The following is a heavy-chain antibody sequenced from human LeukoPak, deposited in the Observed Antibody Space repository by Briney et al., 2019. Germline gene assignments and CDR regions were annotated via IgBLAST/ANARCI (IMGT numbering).Heavy chain of an antibody. Sequence: SETLSLTCAVYGGSFSGYYWSWIRQPPGKGLEWIGEINHSGSTNYNPSLKSRVTISVDTPKNRFSLKLSSVPAADTDVYHCARGRSDYLRYYFDHWGQGTLVTVSS. V-gene: IGHV4-34*01. CDR2: INHSGST. CDR1: GGSFSGYY. D-gene: IGHD3-22*01. CDR3: ARGRSDYLRYYFDH. J-gene: IGHJ4*02.